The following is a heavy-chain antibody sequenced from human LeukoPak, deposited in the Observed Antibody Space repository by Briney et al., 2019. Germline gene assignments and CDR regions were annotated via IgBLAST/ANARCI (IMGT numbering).Heavy chain of an antibody. Sequence: SETLSLTCTVSGGSISSSSYYWGWIRRPPGKGLEWIGSIYYSGGTYYNPSLKSRVTISVDTSKNQFSLKLSSVTAADTAVYYCARHSVGGSGWYLTRYYFDYWGQGTLVTVSS. D-gene: IGHD6-19*01. CDR1: GGSISSSSYY. CDR3: ARHSVGGSGWYLTRYYFDY. V-gene: IGHV4-39*01. CDR2: IYYSGGT. J-gene: IGHJ4*02.